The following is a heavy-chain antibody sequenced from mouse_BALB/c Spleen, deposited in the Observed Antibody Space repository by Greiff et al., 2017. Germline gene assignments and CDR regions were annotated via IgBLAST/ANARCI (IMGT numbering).Heavy chain of an antibody. CDR3: ARGGGLRRDWFAY. Sequence: VQLQQSGAELVRPGVSVKISCKGSGYTFTDYAMHWVKQSHAKSLEWIGVISTYYGDASYNQKFKGKATMTVDKSSSTAYMELARLTSEDSAIYYYARGGGLRRDWFAYWGQGTLVTVSA. CDR1: GYTFTDYA. V-gene: IGHV1S137*01. J-gene: IGHJ3*01. CDR2: ISTYYGDA. D-gene: IGHD2-4*01.